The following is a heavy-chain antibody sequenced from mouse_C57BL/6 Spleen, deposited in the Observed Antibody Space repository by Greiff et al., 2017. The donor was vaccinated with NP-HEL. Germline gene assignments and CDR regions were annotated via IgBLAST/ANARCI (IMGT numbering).Heavy chain of an antibody. D-gene: IGHD1-1*01. J-gene: IGHJ2*01. V-gene: IGHV1-50*01. CDR3: ARRGIYYGSSHYFDY. CDR2: IDPSDSYT. Sequence: QVQLQQPGAELVKPGASVKLSCKASGYTFTSYWMQWVKQRPGQGLEWIGEIDPSDSYTNYNQKFKGKATLTVDTSSSTAYMQLSSLTSEDSAVYYCARRGIYYGSSHYFDYWGQGTTLTVSS. CDR1: GYTFTSYW.